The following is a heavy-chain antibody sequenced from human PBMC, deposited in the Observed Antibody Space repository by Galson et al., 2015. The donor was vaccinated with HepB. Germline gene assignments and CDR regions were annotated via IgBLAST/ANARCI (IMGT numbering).Heavy chain of an antibody. CDR1: GFTVSSNY. J-gene: IGHJ4*02. CDR3: ARVEYSSGWQKEDY. Sequence: SLRLSCAASGFTVSSNYMSWVRQAPGKGLEWVSVIYSGGSTYYADSVKGRFTISRDNSKNTLYLQMNSLRAEDTAVYYCARVEYSSGWQKEDYWGQGTLVTVSS. V-gene: IGHV3-53*01. CDR2: IYSGGST. D-gene: IGHD6-19*01.